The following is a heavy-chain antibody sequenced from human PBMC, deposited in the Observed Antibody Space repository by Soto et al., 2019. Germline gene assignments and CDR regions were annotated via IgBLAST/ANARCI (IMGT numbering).Heavy chain of an antibody. CDR3: AAMHYNFWSGSVDY. CDR2: ISYDGSQK. Sequence: GGSLRLSCSASGFTFSNFGMDWVRQGPGKGLEWVAIISYDGSQKHYADSLKGRFTISRDNSNKTLFLNMNSLRAEDTAVYYCAAMHYNFWSGSVDYWGQGIEVTVSS. J-gene: IGHJ4*02. D-gene: IGHD3-3*01. CDR1: GFTFSNFG. V-gene: IGHV3-30-3*01.